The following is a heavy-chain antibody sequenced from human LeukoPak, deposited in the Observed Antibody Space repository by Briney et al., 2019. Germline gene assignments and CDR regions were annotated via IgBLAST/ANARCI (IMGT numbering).Heavy chain of an antibody. CDR1: GFTFSSYS. J-gene: IGHJ4*02. Sequence: GGSLRLSCAASGFTFSSYSMNWVRQAPGKGLEWVSSISSSSSYIYYADSVKGRFTISRDNAKNPLYLQMNSLRAEDTAVYYCARIYYGSGSLDYWGQGTLVTVSS. D-gene: IGHD3-10*01. CDR3: ARIYYGSGSLDY. V-gene: IGHV3-21*01. CDR2: ISSSSSYI.